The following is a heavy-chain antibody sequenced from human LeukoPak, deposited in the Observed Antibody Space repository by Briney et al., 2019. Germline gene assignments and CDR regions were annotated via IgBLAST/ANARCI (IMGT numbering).Heavy chain of an antibody. CDR3: ARYIYYYYGMDV. V-gene: IGHV1-8*01. J-gene: IGHJ6*02. D-gene: IGHD1-1*01. CDR2: MNPNSGNT. CDR1: GYTFTSYD. Sequence: ASVKVSCKASGYTFTSYDINWVRQATGQGLEWMGWMNPNSGNTGYAQKFQGRVTMTRNTSISTAYMELSSLRSEDTAVYYCARYIYYYYGMDVWGQGTTVTVPS.